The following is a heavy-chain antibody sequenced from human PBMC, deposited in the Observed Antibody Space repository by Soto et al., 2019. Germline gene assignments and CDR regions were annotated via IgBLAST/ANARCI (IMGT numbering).Heavy chain of an antibody. Sequence: PSETLSLTCTASSGSISNNYWSWIRQPPGKGLEWIGYISSSGSTSYNASLQRRVSISVDTSRSQISLRLTSVTAADTAVYYCATVRRARHRTFYFEPWGRGTLVTVSS. CDR3: ATVRRARHRTFYFEP. D-gene: IGHD2-8*01. V-gene: IGHV4-59*01. J-gene: IGHJ5*02. CDR1: SGSISNNY. CDR2: ISSSGST.